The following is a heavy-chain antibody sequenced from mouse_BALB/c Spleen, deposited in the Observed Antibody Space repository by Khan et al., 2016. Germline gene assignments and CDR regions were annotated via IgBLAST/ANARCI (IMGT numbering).Heavy chain of an antibody. J-gene: IGHJ3*01. V-gene: IGHV5-6-4*01. CDR2: ISSGGNYT. D-gene: IGHD3-1*01. CDR1: GFTFSSYT. CDR3: TGDSSGGFAY. Sequence: EVELVESGGGLVKPGGSLKLSCAASGFTFSSYTMSWVRQTPEKRLEWVATISSGGNYTYYPDSVKGRFTISRDNAKNTLYLQMSSLKSEDTAMFYCTGDSSGGFAYWGQGTLVTVSA.